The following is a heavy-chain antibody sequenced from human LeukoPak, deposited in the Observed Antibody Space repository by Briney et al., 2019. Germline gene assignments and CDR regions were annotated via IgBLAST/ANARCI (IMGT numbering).Heavy chain of an antibody. CDR1: GGAFSSYA. V-gene: IGHV1-69*05. Sequence: SVKVSCKASGGAFSSYAISWVRQAPGQGLEWMGGIIPIFGTANYAQKFQGRVTITTDESTSTAYMELSSLRSEDTAVYYCARENRFSSTDWFDPWGQGTLVTVSS. J-gene: IGHJ5*02. D-gene: IGHD6-13*01. CDR2: IIPIFGTA. CDR3: ARENRFSSTDWFDP.